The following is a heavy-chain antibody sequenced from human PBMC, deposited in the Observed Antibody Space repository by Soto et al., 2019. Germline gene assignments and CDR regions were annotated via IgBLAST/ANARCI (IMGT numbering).Heavy chain of an antibody. Sequence: ASVNVSCKASGYTFTGYYMHWVRQAPGQGLEWMGWINPNSGGTNYAQKFQGRVTMTRDTSISTAYMELSRLRSDDTAVYYCARALGYCSSTSCYNLVYWFDPWGQGTLVTVSS. CDR3: ARALGYCSSTSCYNLVYWFDP. J-gene: IGHJ5*02. V-gene: IGHV1-2*02. CDR2: INPNSGGT. D-gene: IGHD2-2*02. CDR1: GYTFTGYY.